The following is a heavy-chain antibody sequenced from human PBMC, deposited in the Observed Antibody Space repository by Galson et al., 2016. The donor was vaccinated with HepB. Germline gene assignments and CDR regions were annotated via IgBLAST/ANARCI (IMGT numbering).Heavy chain of an antibody. CDR2: IWHDGSQQ. J-gene: IGHJ4*02. V-gene: IGHV3-33*01. CDR3: ATDAGTFNSGTSNFDF. Sequence: SLRLSCATSGFTFSVYGFHWVRQAPGKGLEWLTVIWHDGSQQRYSESVKGRFTISRDNSRKTVHLQMNNLRVEDTAVYYCATDAGTFNSGTSNFDFWGRGTLVIVS. CDR1: GFTFSVYG. D-gene: IGHD3-10*01.